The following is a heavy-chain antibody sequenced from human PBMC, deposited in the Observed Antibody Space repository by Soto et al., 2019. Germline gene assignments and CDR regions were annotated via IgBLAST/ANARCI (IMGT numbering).Heavy chain of an antibody. Sequence: PWETLSLTCTVSGGSISSGGYYWSWIRQHPGKGLEWIGYIYYSGSTYYNPSLKSRVTISVDTSKNQFSLKLSSVTAADTAVYYCAGGSGSYYYTDVWGKGTTVTVSS. J-gene: IGHJ6*04. CDR1: GGSISSGGYY. CDR3: AGGSGSYYYTDV. D-gene: IGHD3-10*01. CDR2: IYYSGST. V-gene: IGHV4-31*03.